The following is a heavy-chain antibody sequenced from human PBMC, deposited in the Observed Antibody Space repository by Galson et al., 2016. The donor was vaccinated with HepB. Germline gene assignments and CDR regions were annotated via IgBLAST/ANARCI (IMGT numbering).Heavy chain of an antibody. V-gene: IGHV3-66*01. D-gene: IGHD6-19*01. Sequence: SLRLSCAASEFTVSGTYMNWIRQAPGQGLEWVSMIANDGTTYYADSVKGRFFISSDTSKNTMYLQMNSLWAADTAVYYCTRDSPQVDNSGGWGFYDPWGQGTLVTVSS. CDR2: IANDGTT. J-gene: IGHJ5*02. CDR3: TRDSPQVDNSGGWGFYDP. CDR1: EFTVSGTY.